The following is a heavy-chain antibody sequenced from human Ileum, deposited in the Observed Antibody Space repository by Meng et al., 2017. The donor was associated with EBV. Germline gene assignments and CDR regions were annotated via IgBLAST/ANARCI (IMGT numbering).Heavy chain of an antibody. CDR1: GDSISNEHW. J-gene: IGHJ4*02. Sequence: QGQLKGSGPGLVGPSGTLCLTCSVSGDSISNEHWWSWVRQSPGKGLEWIGEIHHTRGPNYNPSLKSRVIISVDKSNNHFSLRLSAVTAADTAVYYCASNGAFSLDHWGQGTLVTVSS. D-gene: IGHD2-8*01. CDR3: ASNGAFSLDH. V-gene: IGHV4-4*02. CDR2: IHHTRGP.